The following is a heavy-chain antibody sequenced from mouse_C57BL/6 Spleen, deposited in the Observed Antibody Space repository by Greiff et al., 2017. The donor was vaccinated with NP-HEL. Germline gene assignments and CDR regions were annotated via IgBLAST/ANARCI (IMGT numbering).Heavy chain of an antibody. V-gene: IGHV5-6*01. D-gene: IGHD2-4*01. CDR3: ARGYYDYDTLAY. CDR2: ISSGGSYT. Sequence: EVQVVESGGDLVKPGGSLKLSCAASGFTFSSYGMSWVRQTPDKRLEWVATISSGGSYTYYPDSVKGRFTISRDNANNTLYLQMSSLKSEDTAMYYCARGYYDYDTLAYWGQGTLVTVSA. J-gene: IGHJ3*01. CDR1: GFTFSSYG.